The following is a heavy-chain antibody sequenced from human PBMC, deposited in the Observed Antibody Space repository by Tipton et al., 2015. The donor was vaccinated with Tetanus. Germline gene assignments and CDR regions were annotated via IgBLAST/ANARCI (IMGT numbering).Heavy chain of an antibody. V-gene: IGHV4-39*01. CDR3: VRSYAGSYPD. D-gene: IGHD3-10*01. Sequence: TLSLTCTVSRGSISRDIYNWGWIRQPPGRGLQWIGNINYHGTTYYSPSLESRVTMSVDPPKNQFSLHLTSATAADTAVYYCVRSYAGSYPDWGQGILVTVSS. CDR2: INYHGTT. CDR1: RGSISRDIYN. J-gene: IGHJ4*02.